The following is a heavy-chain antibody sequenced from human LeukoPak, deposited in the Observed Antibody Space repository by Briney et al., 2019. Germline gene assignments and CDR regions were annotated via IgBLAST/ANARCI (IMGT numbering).Heavy chain of an antibody. CDR2: ISWNSGSI. J-gene: IGHJ4*02. CDR1: GFTFDDYA. V-gene: IGHV3-9*01. CDR3: AKATYYYDSSGYRGFDY. Sequence: GGSLRLSCAASGFTFDDYAMHWVRQAPGKGLEWVSGISWNSGSIGYADSVKGRFTISRDNAKNSLYLQMNSLRAEDTALYYCAKATYYYDSSGYRGFDYWGQGTLVTVSS. D-gene: IGHD3-22*01.